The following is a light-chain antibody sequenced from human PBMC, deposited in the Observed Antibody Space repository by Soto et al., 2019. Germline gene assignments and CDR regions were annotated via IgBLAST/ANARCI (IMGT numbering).Light chain of an antibody. V-gene: IGKV3D-20*02. J-gene: IGKJ5*01. Sequence: DIVWTQSPGTLSLSPGERATPSCKASQSVSSSYLAWYQQKPGQAPRLLIYDASIRATGIPARCSGSGSETDFTLTISSLEPEDFAVYYCQQRASWVTFGQGTRLEIK. CDR3: QQRASWVT. CDR2: DAS. CDR1: QSVSSSY.